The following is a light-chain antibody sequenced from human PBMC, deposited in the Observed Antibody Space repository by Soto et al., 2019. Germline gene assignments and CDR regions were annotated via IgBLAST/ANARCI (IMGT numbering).Light chain of an antibody. V-gene: IGLV1-40*01. CDR3: QSYDSSLSGYV. Sequence: QSVLTQPPSVSGAPGQRLTISCAGTSSNIGAGFDVHWYQQLPGTAPKLLIYANDDRPSGVPDRFSGSTSGTSASLAITGLQAEDAADYYCQSYDSSLSGYVFGTGTQLTVL. CDR1: SSNIGAGFD. CDR2: AND. J-gene: IGLJ1*01.